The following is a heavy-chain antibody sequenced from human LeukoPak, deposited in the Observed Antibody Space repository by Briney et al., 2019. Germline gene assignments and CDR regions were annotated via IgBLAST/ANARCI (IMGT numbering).Heavy chain of an antibody. CDR3: ARDGLAYYGSGSYYNPNYYGMDV. J-gene: IGHJ6*02. D-gene: IGHD3-10*01. CDR2: IYTSGST. CDR1: GGSISSYY. V-gene: IGHV4-4*07. Sequence: SETLSLTCILSGGSISSYYWSWIRQPAGKGLEWIGRIYTSGSTNYNPSLKSRVTMSVDTSKNQFSLKLSSVTAADTAVYYCARDGLAYYGSGSYYNPNYYGMDVWGQGTTVTVSS.